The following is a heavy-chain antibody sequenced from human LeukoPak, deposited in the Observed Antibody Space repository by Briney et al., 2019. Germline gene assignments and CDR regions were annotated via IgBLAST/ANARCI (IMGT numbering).Heavy chain of an antibody. CDR1: GGTFSSYG. V-gene: IGHV1-69*13. Sequence: GASVKVSCKASGGTFSSYGINWVRQAPGQGLEWMGGIIPIFGTANYAQKFQGRVTITADESTTTAYMELSSLRSDDTAVYYCARLTYYDFWSGYNYAFDIWGQGTMVTVSS. CDR2: IIPIFGTA. D-gene: IGHD3-3*01. CDR3: ARLTYYDFWSGYNYAFDI. J-gene: IGHJ3*02.